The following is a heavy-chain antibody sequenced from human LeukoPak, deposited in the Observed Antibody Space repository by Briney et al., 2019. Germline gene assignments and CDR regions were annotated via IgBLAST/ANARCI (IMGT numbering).Heavy chain of an antibody. CDR2: INHSGST. Sequence: SETLSLTCAVYGGSFSGYYWSWIRQPPGKGLEWIGEINHSGSTNYNPSLKSRVTISVDTSKNQFSLKLSSVTGADTAVYYCARSFRYSGRYGPNWFDPWGQGTLVTVSS. CDR3: ARSFRYSGRYGPNWFDP. D-gene: IGHD1-26*01. V-gene: IGHV4-34*01. J-gene: IGHJ5*02. CDR1: GGSFSGYY.